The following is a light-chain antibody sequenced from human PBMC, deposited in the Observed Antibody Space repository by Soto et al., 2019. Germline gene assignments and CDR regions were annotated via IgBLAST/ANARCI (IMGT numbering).Light chain of an antibody. V-gene: IGKV3-15*01. CDR3: RPYNDWPPGGVYT. CDR1: QSVSSN. J-gene: IGKJ2*01. Sequence: EIVMTQSPATLSVSPGARVTLSCRASQSVSSNLAWYQQKAGQAPRLLISGASTRAAGIPARFSGSGSATEFSLTIDSLQSEDLAVYYCRPYNDWPPGGVYTCGQGTKLEIK. CDR2: GAS.